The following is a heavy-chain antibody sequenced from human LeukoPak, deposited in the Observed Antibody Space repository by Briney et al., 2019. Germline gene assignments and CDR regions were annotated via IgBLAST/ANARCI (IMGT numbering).Heavy chain of an antibody. J-gene: IGHJ4*02. V-gene: IGHV3-23*01. CDR3: AREGVNGRFLEWLLGDYFDY. D-gene: IGHD3-3*01. CDR1: GFTFSSYA. CDR2: ISGSGGST. Sequence: PGGSLRLSCAASGFTFSSYAMSWVRQAPGKGLEWVSDISGSGGSTYYADSVKGRFTISRDNSKNTLYLQMNSLRAEDTAVYYCAREGVNGRFLEWLLGDYFDYWGQGTLVTVSS.